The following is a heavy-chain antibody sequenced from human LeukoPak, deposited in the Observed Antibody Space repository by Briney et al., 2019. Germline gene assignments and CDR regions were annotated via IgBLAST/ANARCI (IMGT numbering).Heavy chain of an antibody. J-gene: IGHJ5*02. D-gene: IGHD5-24*01. Sequence: ASETLSLTCTVSGGSISSSSYYWGWIRQPPGKGLEWIGSIYYSGSTYYNPSLKSRVTISVDTSKNQFSLKLSSVTAADTAVYYCARGRDGYNSGWFDPWGQGALVTVSS. CDR2: IYYSGST. CDR1: GGSISSSSYY. CDR3: ARGRDGYNSGWFDP. V-gene: IGHV4-39*07.